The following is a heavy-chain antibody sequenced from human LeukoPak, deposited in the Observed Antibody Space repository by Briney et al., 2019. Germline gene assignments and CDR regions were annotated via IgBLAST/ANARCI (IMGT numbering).Heavy chain of an antibody. Sequence: GGSLRLSCAASGFTFSNYCMHWVRQAPGQGLEWVAVIWYDGSNEYYADSVKGRFTISRDNSKNTLYLQMNSLRAEDTAVYYSARDTDDYYAALDYWGQGTLVTVSS. D-gene: IGHD1-26*01. J-gene: IGHJ4*02. CDR3: ARDTDDYYAALDY. CDR1: GFTFSNYC. V-gene: IGHV3-33*01. CDR2: IWYDGSNE.